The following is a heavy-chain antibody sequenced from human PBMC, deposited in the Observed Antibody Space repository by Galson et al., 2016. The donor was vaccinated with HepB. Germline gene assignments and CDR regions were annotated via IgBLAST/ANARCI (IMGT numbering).Heavy chain of an antibody. J-gene: IGHJ3*02. CDR3: ARVFGFWSGSRDAFDI. Sequence: SLRLSCAVSGFSVGTNYMTWVRQAPGKGREWVSVIYSDGSTYYADSVKGRFTISRDNSKNTLFLQMNSLRAEDTAVYHCARVFGFWSGSRDAFDIWGQGTMVTVSS. V-gene: IGHV3-53*01. CDR1: GFSVGTNY. D-gene: IGHD3-3*01. CDR2: IYSDGST.